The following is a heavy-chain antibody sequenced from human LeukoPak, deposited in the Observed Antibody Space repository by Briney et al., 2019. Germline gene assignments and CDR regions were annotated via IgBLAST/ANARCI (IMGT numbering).Heavy chain of an antibody. CDR2: INHSGST. V-gene: IGHV4-34*01. Sequence: PSETLSLTCAVYGGSFSGYYWSWIRQPPGKGLEWIGEINHSGSTNYNPSLKSRVTISVDTSKNQFSLKLSSVTAADTAVYYCARGDRKFYYYDSSYSLGYFQHWGQGTLVTVSS. CDR3: ARGDRKFYYYDSSYSLGYFQH. D-gene: IGHD3-22*01. CDR1: GGSFSGYY. J-gene: IGHJ1*01.